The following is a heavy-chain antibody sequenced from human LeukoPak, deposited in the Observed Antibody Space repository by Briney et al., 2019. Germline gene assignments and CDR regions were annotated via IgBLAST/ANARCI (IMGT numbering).Heavy chain of an antibody. J-gene: IGHJ6*02. CDR1: GGSISNSY. D-gene: IGHD1-26*01. V-gene: IGHV4-59*08. CDR3: ARTVSGDYYGMDV. CDR2: TSYSGST. Sequence: PSETLSLTCTVSGGSISNSYWSWVRQPLGKGLEWIGYTSYSGSTNYNPSLKSRVTMSVDTSTDQFSLRLISVTAADTAVYYCARTVSGDYYGMDVWGQGTTVTVSS.